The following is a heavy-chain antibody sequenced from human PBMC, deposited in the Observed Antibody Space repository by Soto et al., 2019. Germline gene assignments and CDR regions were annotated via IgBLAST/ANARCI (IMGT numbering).Heavy chain of an antibody. J-gene: IGHJ5*01. D-gene: IGHD2-15*01. CDR2: IYFAGTT. Sequence: SETLSLTCTVSGGSISPYYWSWIRQPPGKGLEWIGYIYFAGTTKYNPSLKSRVTISVDSSKNQFSLNLTSVTAADTAVYYCARLGGFFQALDSWGRGTLVTVSS. CDR3: ARLGGFFQALDS. CDR1: GGSISPYY. V-gene: IGHV4-59*08.